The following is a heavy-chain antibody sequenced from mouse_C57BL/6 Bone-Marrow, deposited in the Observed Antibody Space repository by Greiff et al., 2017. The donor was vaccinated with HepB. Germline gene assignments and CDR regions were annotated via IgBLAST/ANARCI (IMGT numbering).Heavy chain of an antibody. CDR3: TRGGAY. V-gene: IGHV1-69*01. J-gene: IGHJ3*01. CDR2: IDPSDSYT. CDR1: GYTFTRYW. Sequence: QVQLQQPGAELVMPGASVKLSCRASGYTFTRYWMHWVRQRPGQGLEWIGEIDPSDSYTNYNQKFKGKSTLTVDKSSSTAYMQLSSLTSEDSAVYYCTRGGAYWGQGTLVTVSA.